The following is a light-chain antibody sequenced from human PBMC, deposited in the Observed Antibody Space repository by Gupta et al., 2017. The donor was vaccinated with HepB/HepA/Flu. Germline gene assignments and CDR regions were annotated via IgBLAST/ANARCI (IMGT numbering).Light chain of an antibody. J-gene: IGKJ2*01. CDR1: QDISNY. CDR2: DAS. Sequence: DIQMTQSPSFLSASVVDRVTITCQANQDISNYLNWYQQKPGKAPNLLIYDASNLETGVPSRFSGSGSGTYFTFTISSLQPEDIGTYYCQHYDNLPRYTFGQGTKLEIK. V-gene: IGKV1-33*01. CDR3: QHYDNLPRYT.